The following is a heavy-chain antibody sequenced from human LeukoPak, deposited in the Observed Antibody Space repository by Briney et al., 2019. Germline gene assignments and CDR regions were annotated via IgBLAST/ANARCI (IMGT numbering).Heavy chain of an antibody. J-gene: IGHJ4*02. CDR3: ARRTYYYDSSGWNFDY. Sequence: GESLKISCKGSGYSFTSYWIGWVRQMPGKGLEWMGIIYPGDSDTRYSPSFQGQVTISADKSISTAYLQWSSLKASDTAMYYCARRTYYYDSSGWNFDYWGQGTLVTVSS. CDR1: GYSFTSYW. CDR2: IYPGDSDT. D-gene: IGHD3-22*01. V-gene: IGHV5-51*01.